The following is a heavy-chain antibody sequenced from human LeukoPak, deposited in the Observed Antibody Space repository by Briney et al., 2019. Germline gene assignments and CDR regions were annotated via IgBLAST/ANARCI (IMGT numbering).Heavy chain of an antibody. CDR2: ISSSGSTI. V-gene: IGHV3-11*04. D-gene: IGHD1-14*01. CDR1: GFTFSDYY. CDR3: AKDQTGQSSGYMDV. Sequence: GGSLRLSCAASGFTFSDYYMSWIRQAPGKGLEWVSYISSSGSTIYYADSVKGRFTISRDNSKNTLYLQMNSLRAEDTAVYYCAKDQTGQSSGYMDVWGKGTTVTISS. J-gene: IGHJ6*03.